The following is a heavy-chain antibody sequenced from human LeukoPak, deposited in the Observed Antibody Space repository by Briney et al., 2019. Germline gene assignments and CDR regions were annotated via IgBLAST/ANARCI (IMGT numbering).Heavy chain of an antibody. D-gene: IGHD6-13*01. CDR2: IRYDGSKS. V-gene: IGHV3-30*02. CDR3: AKDGSSTWTPTYIDY. CDR1: GFSFNNYV. Sequence: GGSLRLSCAASGFSFNNYVMHWVRQAPGKGLEWLAFIRYDGSKSDYAESVKGRFTISRDNSKNMLYLHMNSLRGDDTALYYCAKDGSSTWTPTYIDYWGQGTPVTVSS. J-gene: IGHJ4*02.